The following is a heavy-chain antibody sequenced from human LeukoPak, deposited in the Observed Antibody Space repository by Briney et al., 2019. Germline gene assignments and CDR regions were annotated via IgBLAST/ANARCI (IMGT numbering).Heavy chain of an antibody. CDR3: ARSVPDYTRFDY. V-gene: IGHV3-23*01. D-gene: IGHD4-11*01. CDR1: GFTFSDYA. CDR2: FRTKYNQV. J-gene: IGHJ4*02. Sequence: GGSLRLSCVASGFTFSDYAMNWVRQAPGKGLEWVSTFRTKYNQVYYAESVRGRFTISTDNSKNTVYLQMNSLRAEDTALYYCARSVPDYTRFDYWGQGALVTVSS.